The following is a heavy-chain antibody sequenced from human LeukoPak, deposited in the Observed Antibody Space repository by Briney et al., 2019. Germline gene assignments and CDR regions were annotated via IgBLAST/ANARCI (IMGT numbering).Heavy chain of an antibody. CDR3: VKDSGLGIYRVDRGDFDF. D-gene: IGHD3-16*02. CDR2: ISWDSSRM. Sequence: PGRSLRLSCAASGFPFDDYGMNWVRQLPGKGLEWVSGISWDSSRMGYADSVKGRFTVSRDNAKNSLYLQMNSLRKEDTALYYCVKDSGLGIYRVDRGDFDFWGQGILVTVSS. CDR1: GFPFDDYG. V-gene: IGHV3-9*01. J-gene: IGHJ4*02.